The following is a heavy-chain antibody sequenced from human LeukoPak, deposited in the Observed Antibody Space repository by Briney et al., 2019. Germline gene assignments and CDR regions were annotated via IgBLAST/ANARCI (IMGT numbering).Heavy chain of an antibody. D-gene: IGHD3-22*01. V-gene: IGHV1-2*02. CDR2: INPNSGGT. CDR1: GYTFTGYY. CDR3: ARPVYDSSGYPTD. Sequence: ASVKVSCKASGYTFTGYYMHWVRQAPGQGLGWMGWINPNSGGTNYAQKFQGRVTMTRDTSISTAYMELSRLRSDDTAVYYCARPVYDSSGYPTDWGQGTLVTVSS. J-gene: IGHJ4*02.